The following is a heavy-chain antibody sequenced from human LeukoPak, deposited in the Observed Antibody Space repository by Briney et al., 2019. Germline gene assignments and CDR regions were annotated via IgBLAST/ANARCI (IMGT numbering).Heavy chain of an antibody. CDR3: ARDHNIEISGYDLNGACFDY. CDR1: GDSVSSNSAA. V-gene: IGHV6-1*01. CDR2: TYYRSKWYN. D-gene: IGHD5-12*01. J-gene: IGHJ4*02. Sequence: SQTLSLTCAVSGDSVSSNSAAWNWIGQSPSRGLEWLGRTYYRSKWYNDYAVSVKSRITINPDTSKNQFSLQLNSVTPEDTAVYYCARDHNIEISGYDLNGACFDYWGQGTLVTVSS.